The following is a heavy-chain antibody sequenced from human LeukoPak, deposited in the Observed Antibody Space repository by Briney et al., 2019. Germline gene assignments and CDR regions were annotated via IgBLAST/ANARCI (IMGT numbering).Heavy chain of an antibody. D-gene: IGHD1-26*01. J-gene: IGHJ3*02. CDR3: AKTRSGTYYGDSFDI. V-gene: IGHV4-28*05. CDR1: GDSITRNDW. Sequence: SETLSLTCAVSGDSITRNDWWAWLRQPPGKGLEWLGNIYYSGRVYHNPSLQTRVTMSVDSSKHQFSLRLGSVTAVDTAVYFCAKTRSGTYYGDSFDIWGQGILVTVSS. CDR2: IYYSGRV.